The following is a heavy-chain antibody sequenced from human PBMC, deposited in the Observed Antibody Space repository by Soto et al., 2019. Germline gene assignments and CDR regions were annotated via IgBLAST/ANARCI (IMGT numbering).Heavy chain of an antibody. CDR2: IDTSGTKI. CDR1: GYTFSDYY. D-gene: IGHD3-3*01. V-gene: IGHV3-11*01. Sequence: QVPLVESGGDLVKPGGSLRLSCAASGYTFSDYYMSWIRQAPGKGLGWISYIDTSGTKIYYADSVKGRLTITRDNAKNSLYLEMNSRRDADTAVYYCASHYDMWSGYLSPVDYWGQGTLVTVSS. J-gene: IGHJ4*02. CDR3: ASHYDMWSGYLSPVDY.